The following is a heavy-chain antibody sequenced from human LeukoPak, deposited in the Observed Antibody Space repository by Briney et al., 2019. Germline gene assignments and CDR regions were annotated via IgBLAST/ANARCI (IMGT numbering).Heavy chain of an antibody. CDR3: TRDPNSRGYSSSSLRLRN. J-gene: IGHJ4*02. V-gene: IGHV3-21*01. CDR2: ITFSSESV. Sequence: GGSLRLSCAASGFTFGIYTMTWVRQAPGGGLESVSSITFSSESVYYADSVKGRFAISRDNAENSLYLQMTSLRAEDTAIYYCTRDPNSRGYSSSSLRLRNWGQGTLVTVSS. D-gene: IGHD6-13*01. CDR1: GFTFGIYT.